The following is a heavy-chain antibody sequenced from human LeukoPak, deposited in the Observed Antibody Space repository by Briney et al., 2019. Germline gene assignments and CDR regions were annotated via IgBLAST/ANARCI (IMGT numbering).Heavy chain of an antibody. V-gene: IGHV1-69*13. CDR1: GGTFSSYA. CDR3: ARKGVVTATRQNYYYYGMDV. CDR2: IIPIFGTA. Sequence: SVKVSCKASGGTFSSYAISWVRQAPGRGLEWMGGIIPIFGTANYAQKFQGRVTITADESTSTAYMELSSLRSEDTAVYYCARKGVVTATRQNYYYYGMDVWGQGTTVTVSS. J-gene: IGHJ6*02. D-gene: IGHD2-21*02.